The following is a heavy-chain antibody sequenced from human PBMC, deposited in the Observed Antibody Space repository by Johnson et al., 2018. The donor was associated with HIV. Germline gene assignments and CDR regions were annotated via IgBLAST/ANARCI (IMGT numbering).Heavy chain of an antibody. V-gene: IGHV3-11*04. CDR3: ARVTSPVTTARYGAFDI. CDR1: GFTFSDYY. CDR2: ISRSGSTI. D-gene: IGHD4-17*01. Sequence: QVLLVESGGGLVKPGGSLRLSCAASGFTFSDYYMSWIRQAPGKGLEWVSYISRSGSTIYYADSVKGRITISRDNAKKSLYLQMNSLRAEDTAVYYCARVTSPVTTARYGAFDIWGQGTMVTVSS. J-gene: IGHJ3*02.